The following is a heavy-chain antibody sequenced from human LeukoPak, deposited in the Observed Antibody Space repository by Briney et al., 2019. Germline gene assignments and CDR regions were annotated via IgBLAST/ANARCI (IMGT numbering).Heavy chain of an antibody. Sequence: PGESLRLSCAASGFTFSSYSMNWVRQAPGKGLEWVSCISNSDSYTYYADSVKGRFTVSRDNAKNSLYLQMNSLRVEDTGVYYCARGIVGALDAFDIWGQGTMVTVSS. CDR3: ARGIVGALDAFDI. D-gene: IGHD1-26*01. CDR2: ISNSDSYT. V-gene: IGHV3-21*01. J-gene: IGHJ3*02. CDR1: GFTFSSYS.